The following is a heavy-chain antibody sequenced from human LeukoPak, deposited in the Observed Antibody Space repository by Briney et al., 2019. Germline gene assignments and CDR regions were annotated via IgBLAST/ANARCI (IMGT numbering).Heavy chain of an antibody. D-gene: IGHD3-10*01. CDR3: ARQAAYYYGSGSYYRWFDP. V-gene: IGHV3-7*03. Sequence: PGGSLRLSCAASGFTFSRYWMSWVRQAPGKGLEWVANIKQDGSKKYYVDSVKGRFTVSRDNAKKLLFLQMNSLRVEDTAVYHCARQAAYYYGSGSYYRWFDPWGQGTLVTVPS. CDR1: GFTFSRYW. CDR2: IKQDGSKK. J-gene: IGHJ5*02.